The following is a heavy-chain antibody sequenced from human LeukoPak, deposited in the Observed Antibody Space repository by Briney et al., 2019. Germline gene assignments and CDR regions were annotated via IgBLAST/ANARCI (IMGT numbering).Heavy chain of an antibody. CDR2: INHSGST. CDR3: ASAPDYYYYGMDV. Sequence: SSETLSLTCAVYGGSFSGYYWSWIRKPPGKGLKWIGEINHSGSTNYNPSLKSRVTISVDTSKNQFSLKLSSETAADTAVYYCASAPDYYYYGMDVWGQGTTVTVSS. J-gene: IGHJ6*02. CDR1: GGSFSGYY. V-gene: IGHV4-34*01.